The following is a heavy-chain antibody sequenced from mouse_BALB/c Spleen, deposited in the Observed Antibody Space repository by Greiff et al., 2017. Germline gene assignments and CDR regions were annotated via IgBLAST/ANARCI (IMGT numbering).Heavy chain of an antibody. CDR1: GFSLTSYD. Sequence: VQRVESGPGLVAPSQSLSITCTVSGFSLTSYDISWIRQPPGKGLEWLGVIWTGGGTNYNSAFMSRLSISKDNSKSQVFLKMNSLQTDDTAIYYCVTTVVAPYYFDYWGQGTTLTVSS. CDR3: VTTVVAPYYFDY. J-gene: IGHJ2*01. CDR2: IWTGGGT. D-gene: IGHD1-1*01. V-gene: IGHV2-9-2*01.